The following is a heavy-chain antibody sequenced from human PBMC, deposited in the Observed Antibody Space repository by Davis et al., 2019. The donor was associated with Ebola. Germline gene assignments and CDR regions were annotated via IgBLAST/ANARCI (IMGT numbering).Heavy chain of an antibody. CDR3: ASRDFWRNGDY. Sequence: SETLSLTCAVYGGSFSGYYWSWIRQPPGKGLEWIGEINHSGSTNYNPSLKSRVTISVDTSKNQFSLKLSSATAADTAVYYCASRDFWRNGDYWGQGTLVTVSS. D-gene: IGHD3-3*01. CDR2: INHSGST. CDR1: GGSFSGYY. V-gene: IGHV4-34*01. J-gene: IGHJ4*02.